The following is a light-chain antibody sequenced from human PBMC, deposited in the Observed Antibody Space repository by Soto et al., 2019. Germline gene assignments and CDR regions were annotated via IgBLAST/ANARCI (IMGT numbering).Light chain of an antibody. CDR3: QQYGSSGT. CDR1: QSISSNF. CDR2: GAS. V-gene: IGKV3-20*01. J-gene: IGKJ1*01. Sequence: ENVLTQSPGTLSLSPGERATLSCRASQSISSNFLAWYQQKPGQAPRLLIYGASNRIPGIPDRFSGSGSGTDFTLTISRLEPEDFAVYYCQQYGSSGTFGQGTKVEIK.